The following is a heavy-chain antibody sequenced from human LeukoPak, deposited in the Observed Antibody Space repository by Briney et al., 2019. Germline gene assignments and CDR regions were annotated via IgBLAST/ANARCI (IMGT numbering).Heavy chain of an antibody. Sequence: ASVTVSCTASEYTFTNYHINWVRQASGQGREWMTWINPDTGDKGYARKFQDRVTITTDTSISTAYMELSSLSSEDTAVYFCARTTSMTASGYDYWGQGTLVTVSS. J-gene: IGHJ4*02. CDR3: ARTTSMTASGYDY. CDR2: INPDTGDK. D-gene: IGHD2-21*02. V-gene: IGHV1-8*03. CDR1: EYTFTNYH.